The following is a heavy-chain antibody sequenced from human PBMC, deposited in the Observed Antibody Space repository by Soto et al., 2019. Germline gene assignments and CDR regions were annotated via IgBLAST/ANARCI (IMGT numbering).Heavy chain of an antibody. Sequence: QVQLVQSGAEVKKPGSSVKVSCKASGGTFSSYAISWVRQSPGQGLEWMGGIIPIFGTANYAQKFQCRVTISADESTSTAYMELSSLRAEDRAVYYCARGLWSCGSCYFDYWGQGTLVTVSS. CDR2: IIPIFGTA. CDR3: ARGLWSCGSCYFDY. V-gene: IGHV1-69*01. J-gene: IGHJ4*02. D-gene: IGHD2-15*01. CDR1: GGTFSSYA.